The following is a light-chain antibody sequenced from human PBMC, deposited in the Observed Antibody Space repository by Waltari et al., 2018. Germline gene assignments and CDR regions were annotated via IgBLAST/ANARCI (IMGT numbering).Light chain of an antibody. CDR2: VNSDGRH. J-gene: IGLJ3*02. CDR1: SGHSSNV. Sequence: QLVLTQSPSASASLGASVKLTCTLSSGHSSNVIAWLQQQPEKGPRYLMKVNSDGRHSKGDGIPDRFSGSSSGAERYLTISSVQPEDEADYYCQTGGHGTWVFGGGTKLTVL. CDR3: QTGGHGTWV. V-gene: IGLV4-69*01.